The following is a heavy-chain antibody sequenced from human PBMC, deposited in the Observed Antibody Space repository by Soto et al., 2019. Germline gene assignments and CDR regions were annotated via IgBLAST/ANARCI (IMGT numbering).Heavy chain of an antibody. J-gene: IGHJ4*02. Sequence: EVQLVESGGDLVQPGGSLKLSCAASGFTFSGSAMHWVRQASGKGLEWVGRIRNKTNNYATAYAASVKGRFTISRDDSKNTAYLQMNSLKTEDTAVYYCTSHSPEDMIRNLGQGTLVTVSS. D-gene: IGHD2-15*01. CDR3: TSHSPEDMIRN. CDR2: IRNKTNNYAT. CDR1: GFTFSGSA. V-gene: IGHV3-73*02.